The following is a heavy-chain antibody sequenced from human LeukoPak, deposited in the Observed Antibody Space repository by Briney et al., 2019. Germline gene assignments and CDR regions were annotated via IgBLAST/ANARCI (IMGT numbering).Heavy chain of an antibody. CDR1: GFTFSSYW. V-gene: IGHV3-33*08. CDR2: IWNDGSNK. Sequence: GGSLRLSCAASGFTFSSYWMSWVRQAPGKGLEWVAVIWNDGSNKYYADSVKGRFTISRDNSKNTVYLQMSSLRGEDTAVYYCAREYYDILTGHGGLFDYWGQGTLVTVSS. CDR3: AREYYDILTGHGGLFDY. J-gene: IGHJ4*02. D-gene: IGHD3-9*01.